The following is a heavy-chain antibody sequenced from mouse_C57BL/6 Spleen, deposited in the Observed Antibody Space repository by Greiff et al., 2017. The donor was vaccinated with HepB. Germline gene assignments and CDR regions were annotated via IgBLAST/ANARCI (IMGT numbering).Heavy chain of an antibody. V-gene: IGHV5-4*01. D-gene: IGHD1-1*01. J-gene: IGHJ1*03. CDR1: GFTFSSYA. CDR2: ISDGGSYT. CDR3: ARERGYYDRGYFDV. Sequence: EVQVVESGGGLVKPGGSLKLSCAASGFTFSSYAMSWVRQTPEKRLEWVATISDGGSYTYYPDNVKGRFTISRDNAKNNLYLQMSHLKSEDTAMYYCARERGYYDRGYFDVWGTGTTVTVSS.